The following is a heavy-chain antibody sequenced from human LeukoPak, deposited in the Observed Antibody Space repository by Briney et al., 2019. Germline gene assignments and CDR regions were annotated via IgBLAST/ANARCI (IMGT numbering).Heavy chain of an antibody. J-gene: IGHJ2*01. CDR3: AYGDYDWYFDL. CDR2: IIPIFGTA. CDR1: GGTFSSYA. V-gene: IGHV1-69*05. D-gene: IGHD4-17*01. Sequence: VASVKVSCKASGGTFSSYAISWVRQAPGQGLEWMGGIIPIFGTANYAQKFQGRVTITTDESTSTAYMELSSLRSEDTAVYYCAYGDYDWYFDLWGRGTLVTVSS.